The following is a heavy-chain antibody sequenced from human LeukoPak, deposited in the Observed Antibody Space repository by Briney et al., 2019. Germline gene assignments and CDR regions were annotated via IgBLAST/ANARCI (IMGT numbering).Heavy chain of an antibody. CDR2: IYYSGST. J-gene: IGHJ5*02. V-gene: IGHV4-39*01. D-gene: IGHD3-3*01. Sequence: PSETLPLTCTVSGGSISSSSYYWGWIRQPPGKGLEWIGSIYYSGSTYYNPSLKSRVTISVDTSKNQFSLKLSSVTAADTAVYYCARHPAVLRFLEWLYNWFDPWGQGTLVTVSS. CDR3: ARHPAVLRFLEWLYNWFDP. CDR1: GGSISSSSYY.